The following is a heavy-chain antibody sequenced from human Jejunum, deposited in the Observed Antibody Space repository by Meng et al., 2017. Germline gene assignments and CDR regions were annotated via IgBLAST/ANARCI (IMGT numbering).Heavy chain of an antibody. Sequence: QVQLLESGGGVVQPGKSLILSCAASGFNFTNYGMHWVRQAPGKGLEWVAVIWHDGSKVFYADSVRGRFTISRDNSHNTVDLQMNSVRVDDTAVYFCLRGRDYWGQGTLVTVSS. CDR2: IWHDGSKV. J-gene: IGHJ4*02. CDR3: LRGRDY. D-gene: IGHD3-10*01. V-gene: IGHV3-33*01. CDR1: GFNFTNYG.